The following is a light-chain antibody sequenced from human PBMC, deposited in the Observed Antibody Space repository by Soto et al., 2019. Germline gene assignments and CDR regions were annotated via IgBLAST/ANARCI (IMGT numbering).Light chain of an antibody. CDR3: SSYAGSNNLV. CDR2: EVY. Sequence: QLVLTQPPSASGSPGQSVTISCTGTSSDIGGYDYVSWYQQHPGKAPKLIIYEVYKRPSGVPDRFSASKSGNTASLTVSGLQAEDEADYYCSSYAGSNNLVFAGGTQLTVL. CDR1: SSDIGGYDY. J-gene: IGLJ3*02. V-gene: IGLV2-8*01.